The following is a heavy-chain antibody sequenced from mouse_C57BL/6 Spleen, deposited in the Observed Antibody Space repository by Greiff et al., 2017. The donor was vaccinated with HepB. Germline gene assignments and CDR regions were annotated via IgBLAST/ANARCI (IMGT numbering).Heavy chain of an antibody. Sequence: QVQLQQPGAELVKPGASVKLSCKASGYTFTSYWMHWVKQRPGRGLEWIGRIDPNSGGTKYNEKFKSKATLTVDKSSSTAYMQLSSLTSEDSAVYYCAREDYSNYPYYYAMDYWGQGTSVTVSS. V-gene: IGHV1-62-3*01. CDR1: GYTFTSYW. J-gene: IGHJ4*01. CDR2: IDPNSGGT. D-gene: IGHD2-5*01. CDR3: AREDYSNYPYYYAMDY.